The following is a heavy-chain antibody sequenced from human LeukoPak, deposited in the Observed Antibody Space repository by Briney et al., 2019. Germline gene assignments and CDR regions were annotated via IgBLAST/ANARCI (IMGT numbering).Heavy chain of an antibody. V-gene: IGHV4-34*01. CDR1: GPSFSGYY. CDR3: ARGGVVPAAKGRNWFDH. Sequence: PSETLSLTCAVYGPSFSGYYWSWLRQPPGKGLEWLGEINHSGSTNYNPSLKSRVTISVDTSKNQSSLKLSSVTAADTAVYYCARGGVVPAAKGRNWFDHWGQGTLVTVSS. CDR2: INHSGST. D-gene: IGHD2-2*01. J-gene: IGHJ5*02.